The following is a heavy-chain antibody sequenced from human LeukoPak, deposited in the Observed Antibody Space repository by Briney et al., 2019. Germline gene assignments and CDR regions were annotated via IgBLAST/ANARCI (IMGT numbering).Heavy chain of an antibody. J-gene: IGHJ5*02. V-gene: IGHV3-66*01. D-gene: IGHD3-22*01. CDR3: ARDWSTYHYDA. Sequence: PGGSLRLSCAASGFTVNNNYMSWVRQAPGKGLEWVSVIYGGGSPYYADPVRGRFTISRDNSNNTLYLQMNSLRAEDTAVYYCARDWSTYHYDAWGQGTLVTVSS. CDR2: IYGGGSP. CDR1: GFTVNNNY.